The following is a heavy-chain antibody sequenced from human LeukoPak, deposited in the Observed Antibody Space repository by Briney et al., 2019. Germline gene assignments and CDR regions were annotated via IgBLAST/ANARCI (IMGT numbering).Heavy chain of an antibody. J-gene: IGHJ4*02. CDR3: ARGNWWVGAAQYCDY. D-gene: IGHD2-8*02. V-gene: IGHV3-21*01. Sequence: GGSLRLSCAASGFTFSSYSMNWVRQAPRKGLEWVSSISSSSSYIYYADSVKGRFTISRDNAKNSLYLQMNSLRAEDTAVYFCARGNWWVGAAQYCDYWGRGTLVTVSS. CDR1: GFTFSSYS. CDR2: ISSSSSYI.